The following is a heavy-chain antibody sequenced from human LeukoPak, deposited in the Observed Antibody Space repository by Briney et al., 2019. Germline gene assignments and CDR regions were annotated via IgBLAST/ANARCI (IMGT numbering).Heavy chain of an antibody. J-gene: IGHJ4*02. Sequence: PGGSLRLSCAASGFTVSSNYMSWVRQAPGKGLEWVSVIYSGGSTYYADSVKGRFTISRDNSKNTLYLQMNSLRAEDTAVYYCARDRAVAGTENSFFDYWGQGTLVTVSS. CDR1: GFTVSSNY. V-gene: IGHV3-53*01. CDR2: IYSGGST. D-gene: IGHD6-19*01. CDR3: ARDRAVAGTENSFFDY.